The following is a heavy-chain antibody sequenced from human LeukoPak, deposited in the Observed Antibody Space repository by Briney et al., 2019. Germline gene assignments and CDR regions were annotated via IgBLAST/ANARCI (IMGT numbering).Heavy chain of an antibody. D-gene: IGHD3-10*01. CDR1: GYTFTSYG. V-gene: IGHV1-18*01. J-gene: IGHJ4*01. CDR2: ISAYNGNT. Sequence: GASVTVSCKTSGYTFTSYGISWVRQAPGQGLEWMGWISAYNGNTNYAQEFQGRVTVTTETSTSTAYMELRSLRFDDTAVYYCARLNFGSEDYWGHGTLVTVSS. CDR3: ARLNFGSEDY.